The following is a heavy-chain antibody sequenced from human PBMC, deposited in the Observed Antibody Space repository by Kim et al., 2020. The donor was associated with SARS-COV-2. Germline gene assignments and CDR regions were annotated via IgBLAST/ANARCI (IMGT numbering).Heavy chain of an antibody. CDR3: ARLCSHSPYGFFDY. Sequence: SETLSLTCTVSGASISGDYCGWIRQPPWQGLEWISNIYYSGGSVQYNPSLKSRVTTSVPSSKKQISLKLTLVTAADTDVYYCARLCSHSPYGFFDYWGPGTLGSVSS. CDR1: GASISGDY. V-gene: IGHV4-59*08. CDR2: IYYSGGSV. J-gene: IGHJ4*02. D-gene: IGHD3-10*01.